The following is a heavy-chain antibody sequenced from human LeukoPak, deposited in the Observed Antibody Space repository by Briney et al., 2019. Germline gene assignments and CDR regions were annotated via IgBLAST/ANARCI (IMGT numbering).Heavy chain of an antibody. CDR3: ARESHQVAAASSFDY. CDR2: IKQDGSEK. CDR1: GFTFSSYW. D-gene: IGHD6-13*01. V-gene: IGHV3-7*01. Sequence: GGSLRLSCAASGFTFSSYWMSWVRQAPGKGLEWVANIKQDGSEKYYVDSVKGRFTISRDNAKNSLYLQMNSLRAEDTAVYHCARESHQVAAASSFDYWGQGTLVTVSS. J-gene: IGHJ4*02.